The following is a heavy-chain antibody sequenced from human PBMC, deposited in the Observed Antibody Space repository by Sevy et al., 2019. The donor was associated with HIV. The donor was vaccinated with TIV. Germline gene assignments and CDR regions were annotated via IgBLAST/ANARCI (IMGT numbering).Heavy chain of an antibody. Sequence: GGSLRLSCAVSGFSFDSYGMTWVRQAPGKGLEWVSGISGSGTRTYYADSVKGRFSISRDNSKNRLYLQMNSLRSEDTAMFCEGKGGGGHYDPDEIGYYFYYYNMDVWGKGTTVTVSS. J-gene: IGHJ6*03. CDR2: ISGSGTRT. CDR3: GKGGGGHYDPDEIGYYFYYYNMDV. CDR1: GFSFDSYG. D-gene: IGHD3-22*01. V-gene: IGHV3-23*01.